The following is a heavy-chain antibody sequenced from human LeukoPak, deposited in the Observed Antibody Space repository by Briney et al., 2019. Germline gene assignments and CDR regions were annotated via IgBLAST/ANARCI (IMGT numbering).Heavy chain of an antibody. Sequence: SETLSLTCSVSGGSISNYYWTWIRQPPGKGLEWIGYIYSSGSTYYNPSLKSRVTISVDTSKNRFSLKLSTVTAADTAVYYCARRPTGDPKFDYWGQGTLVTVSS. D-gene: IGHD7-27*01. CDR3: ARRPTGDPKFDY. V-gene: IGHV4-59*08. CDR2: IYSSGST. J-gene: IGHJ4*02. CDR1: GGSISNYY.